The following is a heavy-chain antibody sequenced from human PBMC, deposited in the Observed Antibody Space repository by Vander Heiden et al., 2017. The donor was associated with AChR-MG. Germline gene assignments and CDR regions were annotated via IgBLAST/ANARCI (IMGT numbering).Heavy chain of an antibody. CDR3: AKVGSSSGYYYYYMDV. J-gene: IGHJ6*03. CDR1: GFTFSSYA. V-gene: IGHV3-23*01. CDR2: IRGSGGST. D-gene: IGHD6-6*01. Sequence: EVQLLESGGGLVQPGGSLRLSCAASGFTFSSYARGWVRQAPGKGLGWVSAIRGSGGSTYYADSVKGRFTISRDNSKNTLYLQMNSLRAEDTAVYYCAKVGSSSGYYYYYMDVWGKGTTVTVSS.